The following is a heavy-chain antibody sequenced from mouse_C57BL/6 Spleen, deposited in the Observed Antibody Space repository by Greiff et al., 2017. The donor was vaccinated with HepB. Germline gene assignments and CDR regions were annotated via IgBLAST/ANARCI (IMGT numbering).Heavy chain of an antibody. CDR3: AKVLYYYGSSYYFDY. CDR1: GYSITSGYY. CDR2: ISYDGSN. J-gene: IGHJ2*01. V-gene: IGHV3-6*01. Sequence: EVKLQESGPGLVKPSQSLSLTCSVTGYSITSGYYWNWIRQFPGNKLEWMGYISYDGSNNYNPSLKNRISITRDTSKNQFFLKLNSVTTEDTATYYCAKVLYYYGSSYYFDYWGQGTTLTVSS. D-gene: IGHD1-1*01.